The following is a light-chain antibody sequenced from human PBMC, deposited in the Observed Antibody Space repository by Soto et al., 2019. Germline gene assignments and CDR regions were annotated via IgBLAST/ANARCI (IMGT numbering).Light chain of an antibody. J-gene: IGKJ5*01. Sequence: EIVLTQSPATLSLSPGERATLSCRASQSVSSYLAWYQQKPGQAPRLLIYDASNRATGIPARFSGSGSGTDFTLTISSLEPEDVAVYYCQQRSNWPPTFGQGPRLEIK. CDR1: QSVSSY. CDR3: QQRSNWPPT. V-gene: IGKV3-11*01. CDR2: DAS.